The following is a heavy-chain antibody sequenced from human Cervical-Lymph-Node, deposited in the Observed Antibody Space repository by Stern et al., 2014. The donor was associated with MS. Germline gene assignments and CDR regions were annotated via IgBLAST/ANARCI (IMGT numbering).Heavy chain of an antibody. CDR2: INLNSGAS. J-gene: IGHJ4*02. V-gene: IGHV1-2*02. CDR1: ENTFTGYY. CDR3: ARISLGSGIDY. Sequence: VQLVESGAEVKKPGASVKVTCKTSENTFTGYYIHWVRQAPGQGLEWIGWINLNSGASNYAQRFPDRVSLTSDTSNSLAYMELDRLTSGDTAVYYCARISLGSGIDYWGQGSLVTVSS. D-gene: IGHD1-26*01.